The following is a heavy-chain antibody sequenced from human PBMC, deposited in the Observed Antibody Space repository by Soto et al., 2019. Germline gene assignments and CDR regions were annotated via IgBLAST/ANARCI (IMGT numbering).Heavy chain of an antibody. CDR2: IDPSDSYT. D-gene: IGHD1-1*01. Sequence: PGESLKISCKGSGYSFTSYWISWVRQMPGKGLEWMGRIDPSDSYTNYSPSFQGHVTISADKSISTAYLQWSSLKASDTAMYYCARHNFNNPHSDYWGQGTLVTVSS. V-gene: IGHV5-10-1*01. CDR1: GYSFTSYW. J-gene: IGHJ4*02. CDR3: ARHNFNNPHSDY.